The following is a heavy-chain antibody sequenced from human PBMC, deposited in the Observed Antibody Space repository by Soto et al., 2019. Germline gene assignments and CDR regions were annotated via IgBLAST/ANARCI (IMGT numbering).Heavy chain of an antibody. D-gene: IGHD3-9*01. CDR1: GYTFTGYY. CDR2: INPNSGGT. V-gene: IGHV1-2*04. Sequence: ASVKVSCKASGYTFTGYYMHWVRQAPGQGLEWMGWINPNSGGTNYAQKFQGWVTMTRDTSISTAYMELSGLRSDDTAVYYCARDARGYYDILTGTNWFDPWGLGTLVTVSS. J-gene: IGHJ5*02. CDR3: ARDARGYYDILTGTNWFDP.